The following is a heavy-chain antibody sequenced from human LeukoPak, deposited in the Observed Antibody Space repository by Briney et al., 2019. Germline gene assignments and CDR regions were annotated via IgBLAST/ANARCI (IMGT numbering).Heavy chain of an antibody. CDR1: GGSISSYY. CDR3: ASRYYYGSGSLDFDY. Sequence: SETLSLTCTVSGGSISSYYWSWIRQPPGKGLEWIGYIYYSGSTNYNPSLKSRVTISVDTSKNQFSLKLSSVTAADTAVYYCASRYYYGSGSLDFDYWGQGTLVTVSS. D-gene: IGHD3-10*01. CDR2: IYYSGST. J-gene: IGHJ4*02. V-gene: IGHV4-59*12.